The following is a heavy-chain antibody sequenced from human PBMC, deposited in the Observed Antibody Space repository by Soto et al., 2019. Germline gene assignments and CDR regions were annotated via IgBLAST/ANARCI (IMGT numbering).Heavy chain of an antibody. CDR3: AREVLYYYDSSGYYSWFDP. J-gene: IGHJ5*02. Sequence: ASVKVSCKASGYTFTSYYMHWVRQAPGQGLEWIGIINPSGGSTSYAQKFQGRVTMTRDTSTSTVYMELSSLRSEDTAVYYCAREVLYYYDSSGYYSWFDPWGQGTLVTVSS. CDR2: INPSGGST. CDR1: GYTFTSYY. D-gene: IGHD3-22*01. V-gene: IGHV1-46*03.